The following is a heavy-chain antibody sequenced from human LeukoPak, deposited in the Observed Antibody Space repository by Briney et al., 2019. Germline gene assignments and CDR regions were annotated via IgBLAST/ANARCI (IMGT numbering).Heavy chain of an antibody. J-gene: IGHJ4*02. Sequence: GGSLRLSCAASGFTFSSYSMNWVRQAPGKGLEWVSSISSSSSYIYYADSVKGRFTISRDNAKNSLYLQMNSLRAEDTAVYYCARALGYCSSTSCYGPLGYWGQGTLATVSS. CDR1: GFTFSSYS. D-gene: IGHD2-2*01. CDR2: ISSSSSYI. CDR3: ARALGYCSSTSCYGPLGY. V-gene: IGHV3-21*01.